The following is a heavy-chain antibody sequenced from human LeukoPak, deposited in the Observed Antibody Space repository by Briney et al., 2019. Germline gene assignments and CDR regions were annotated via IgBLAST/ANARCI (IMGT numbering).Heavy chain of an antibody. D-gene: IGHD2-21*02. CDR3: ATVNCGGDCYSPSYFDY. V-gene: IGHV3-21*01. CDR2: ISSSSSYM. J-gene: IGHJ4*02. CDR1: GFTFSSYS. Sequence: GGSLRLSCAASGFTFSSYSMNWVRQAPGKGLEWVSSISSSSSYMYYADSVKGRFTISRDNAKNSQYLQMNSLRAEDTAVYYCATVNCGGDCYSPSYFDYWGQGALVTVSS.